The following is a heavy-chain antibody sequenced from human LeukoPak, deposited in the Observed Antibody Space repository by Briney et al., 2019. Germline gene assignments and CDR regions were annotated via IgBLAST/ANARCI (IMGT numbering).Heavy chain of an antibody. CDR3: ARESSTLCSSADPSYYYYYGMDV. V-gene: IGHV4-59*01. J-gene: IGHJ6*02. CDR2: IYYSGSS. D-gene: IGHD6-25*01. Sequence: PSETLSLTCTVCGGSICSYYWSWIRQPPGKGLEWIGYIYYSGSSNYNPSLKSRVTISVDTSKNQFSLKLSSVTAADTAVYYCARESSTLCSSADPSYYYYYGMDVWGQGTTVTVSS. CDR1: GGSICSYY.